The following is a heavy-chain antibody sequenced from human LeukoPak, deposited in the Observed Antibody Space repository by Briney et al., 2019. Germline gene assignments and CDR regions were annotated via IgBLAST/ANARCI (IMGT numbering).Heavy chain of an antibody. CDR2: ISSSSSYI. J-gene: IGHJ4*02. D-gene: IGHD6-19*01. CDR1: GFTFSSYS. V-gene: IGHV3-21*01. Sequence: PGGSLRLSCAASGFTFSSYSMNWVRQAPGKGLEWVSSISSSSSYIYYADSVKGGFTISRDNAKNSLYLQMNSLRAEDTAVYYCARDRIAVAGTYSHWGQGTLVTVSS. CDR3: ARDRIAVAGTYSH.